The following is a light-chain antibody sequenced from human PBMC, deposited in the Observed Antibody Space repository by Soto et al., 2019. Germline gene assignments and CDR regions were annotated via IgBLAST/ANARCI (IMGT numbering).Light chain of an antibody. Sequence: QSALTQPASVSGSPGQSITIPCTGTISDVGGYDYVSWYQQYPGKAPKLIIYEVSYRPSGVSTRFSGSKSVNTASLTISGLQAEDEADYYCTSYTSSRTYVFGTGTKVTVL. J-gene: IGLJ1*01. CDR2: EVS. CDR3: TSYTSSRTYV. CDR1: ISDVGGYDY. V-gene: IGLV2-14*01.